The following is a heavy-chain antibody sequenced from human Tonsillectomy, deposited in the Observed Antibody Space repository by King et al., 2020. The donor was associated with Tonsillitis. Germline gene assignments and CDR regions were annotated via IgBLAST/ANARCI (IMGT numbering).Heavy chain of an antibody. CDR1: GFTFSSYA. CDR3: AKDLLITYDTAGYTDH. V-gene: IGHV3-23*04. Sequence: VQLVESGGGLVQPGGSLRLSCAASGFTFSSYAMSWVRQAPGKGLEWVSCISGSGGSTYHADSVKGRFTISSDNSKNTLYLEMNSLGAEDAAIYYCAKDLLITYDTAGYTDHWGQGTRVTVSS. D-gene: IGHD5-18*01. J-gene: IGHJ4*02. CDR2: ISGSGGST.